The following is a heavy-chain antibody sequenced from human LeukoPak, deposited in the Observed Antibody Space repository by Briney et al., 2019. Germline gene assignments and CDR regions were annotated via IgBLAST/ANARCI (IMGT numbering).Heavy chain of an antibody. CDR3: ARAERGYSYGYGYYYYYMDV. CDR2: IYYSGST. CDR1: GGSISSYY. D-gene: IGHD5-18*01. J-gene: IGHJ6*03. Sequence: PSETLSLTCTVSGGSISSYYWSWIRQPPGKGLEWIGYIYYSGSTNYNPSLKSRVTISVDTSKNQFSLKLSSVTAADTAVYYCARAERGYSYGYGYYYYYMDVWGKGTTGTVSS. V-gene: IGHV4-59*01.